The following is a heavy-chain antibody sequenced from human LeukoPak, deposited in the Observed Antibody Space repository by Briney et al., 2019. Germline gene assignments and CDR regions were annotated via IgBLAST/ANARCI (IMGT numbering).Heavy chain of an antibody. J-gene: IGHJ1*01. CDR2: IIPIFGTA. CDR3: ARMVVVPRHFQH. Sequence: SVKVSCKASGGTFSSYAISWVRQAPGQGLEWMGGIIPIFGTANYAQKFQGRVTITTDESTSTAYMELSSLRSEDTAVYYCARMVVVPRHFQHWARDTGVPVP. D-gene: IGHD2-15*01. V-gene: IGHV1-69*05. CDR1: GGTFSSYA.